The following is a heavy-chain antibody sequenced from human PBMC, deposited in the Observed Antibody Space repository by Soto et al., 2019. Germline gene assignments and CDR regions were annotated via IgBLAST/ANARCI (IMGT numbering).Heavy chain of an antibody. CDR1: GYTFTSYY. CDR2: INAGNGNT. Sequence: ASVKVSCKASGYTFTSYYMHWVRQAPGQGLEWMGWINAGNGNTKYSQKFQGRVTITRDTSTSTAYMELSSLRSEDTAVYYCASSATTADYYYGMDVWGQGTTVTVS. V-gene: IGHV1-3*01. D-gene: IGHD1-26*01. CDR3: ASSATTADYYYGMDV. J-gene: IGHJ6*02.